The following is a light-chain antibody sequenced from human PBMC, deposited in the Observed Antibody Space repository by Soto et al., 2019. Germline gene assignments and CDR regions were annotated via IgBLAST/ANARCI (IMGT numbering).Light chain of an antibody. CDR2: AAS. Sequence: DIQMTQSPSSLSASVGDRVTITCRASQSISSYLNWYQQKPGKAPKLLIYAASSLQSGVPSRFSGSGSGTDFTLTISSLHPEDFATYYCQQSYSTPLMYTFGLGTKLEIK. V-gene: IGKV1-39*01. CDR1: QSISSY. CDR3: QQSYSTPLMYT. J-gene: IGKJ2*01.